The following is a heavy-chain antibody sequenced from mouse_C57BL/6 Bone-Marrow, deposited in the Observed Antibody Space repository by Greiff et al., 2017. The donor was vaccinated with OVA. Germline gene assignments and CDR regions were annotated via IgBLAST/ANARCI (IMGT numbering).Heavy chain of an antibody. J-gene: IGHJ1*03. D-gene: IGHD4-1*01. CDR3: ARDLGDWYFEG. CDR2: IDPSDSYT. V-gene: IGHV1-69*01. Sequence: QVQLQQPGAELVMPGASVKLSCKASGYTFTSYWMHWVKQRPGQGLEWIGKIDPSDSYTNYNQKFKGMSTLTVDKSSSTAYMQLSSLTSEDSAVYYCARDLGDWYFEGWGTGTTVTVAS. CDR1: GYTFTSYW.